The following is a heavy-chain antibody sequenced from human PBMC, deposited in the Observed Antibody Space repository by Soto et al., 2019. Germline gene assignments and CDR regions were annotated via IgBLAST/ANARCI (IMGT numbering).Heavy chain of an antibody. CDR1: GGTFSSYA. V-gene: IGHV1-69*13. CDR3: ARATLYASSGLPGGNWFDP. Sequence: SVKVSCKASGGTFSSYAISWVRQAPGQGLEWMGGIIPIFGTANYAQKFQGRVTITADESTSTAYMELSSLRSEDTAVYYCARATLYASSGLPGGNWFDPWGQGTLVTVSS. J-gene: IGHJ5*02. CDR2: IIPIFGTA. D-gene: IGHD3-22*01.